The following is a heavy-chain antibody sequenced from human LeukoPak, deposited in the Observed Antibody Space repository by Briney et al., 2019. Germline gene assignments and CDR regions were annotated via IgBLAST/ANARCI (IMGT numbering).Heavy chain of an antibody. D-gene: IGHD3-22*01. Sequence: GGSLRLFCTSSGFTFADYAMSWFRQAPGKGLEWVGFIRSKTYGGATEYAASVKGRFTISTDDSKSIAYLQMNSLNTEDTAVYYCTRAGSMIVVVSHFDYWGQGILVTVSS. CDR3: TRAGSMIVVVSHFDY. J-gene: IGHJ4*02. V-gene: IGHV3-49*03. CDR2: IRSKTYGGAT. CDR1: GFTFADYA.